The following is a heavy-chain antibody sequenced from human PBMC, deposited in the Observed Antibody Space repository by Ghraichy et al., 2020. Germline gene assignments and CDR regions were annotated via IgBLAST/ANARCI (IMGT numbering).Heavy chain of an antibody. V-gene: IGHV4-4*02. Sequence: SETLSLTCAVSGGSISSSNWWSWVRQPPGKGLEWIGEIYHSGSTNYNPSLKSRVTISVDKSKNQFSLKLSSVTAADTAVYYCARRPRIAVGLSLDYWGQGTLVTVSS. J-gene: IGHJ4*02. CDR1: GGSISSSNW. CDR3: ARRPRIAVGLSLDY. CDR2: IYHSGST. D-gene: IGHD6-19*01.